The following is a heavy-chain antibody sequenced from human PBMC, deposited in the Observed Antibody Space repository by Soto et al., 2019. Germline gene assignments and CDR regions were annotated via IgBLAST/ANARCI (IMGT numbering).Heavy chain of an antibody. CDR3: ARRSGSYLDFDYYGMDV. CDR1: GYSFTSYW. CDR2: IDPSDSYT. Sequence: GESLKISCKGSGYSFTSYWISWVRQMPGKGLEWMGRIDPSDSYTNYSPSFQGHVTISADKSISTAYLQWSSLKASDTAMHYCARRSGSYLDFDYYGMDVWGQGTTVTVSS. D-gene: IGHD1-26*01. V-gene: IGHV5-10-1*01. J-gene: IGHJ6*02.